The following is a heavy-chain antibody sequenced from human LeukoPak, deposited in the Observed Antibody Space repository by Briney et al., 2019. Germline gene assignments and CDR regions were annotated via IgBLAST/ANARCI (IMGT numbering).Heavy chain of an antibody. CDR3: ASPLAAAGEDYYYYMDV. CDR2: IYHSGST. J-gene: IGHJ6*03. Sequence: SETLSLTCTVSGGSISSGYYWGWIRQPPGKGLEWIGSIYHSGSTYYNPSLKSRVTISVDTSKNQFSLKLSSVTAADTAVYYCASPLAAAGEDYYYYMDVWGKGTTVTVSS. CDR1: GGSISSGYY. V-gene: IGHV4-38-2*02. D-gene: IGHD6-13*01.